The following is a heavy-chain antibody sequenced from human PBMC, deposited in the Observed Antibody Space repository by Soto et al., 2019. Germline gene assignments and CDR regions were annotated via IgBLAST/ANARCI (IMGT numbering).Heavy chain of an antibody. Sequence: SETLSLTCTVSGGSISSSSYYWGWIRQPPGKGLEWIGSIYYSGSTYYNPSLKSRVTISVDTSKNQFSLKLSSVTAADTAVYYCARGVRILGSGWYEDYWGQGTLVTVSS. D-gene: IGHD6-19*01. CDR2: IYYSGST. V-gene: IGHV4-39*01. J-gene: IGHJ4*02. CDR1: GGSISSSSYY. CDR3: ARGVRILGSGWYEDY.